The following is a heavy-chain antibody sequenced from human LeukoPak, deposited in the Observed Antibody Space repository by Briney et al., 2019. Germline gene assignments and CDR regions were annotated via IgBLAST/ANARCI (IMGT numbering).Heavy chain of an antibody. V-gene: IGHV5-10-1*01. CDR1: GYSFTSYW. J-gene: IGHJ4*02. D-gene: IGHD4-17*01. Sequence: GESLKISCKGSGYSFTSYWISWVRQMPGKGLEWMGRIDPSDSYTNYGPSFQGHVTISADKSISTAYLQWSSLKASDTAMYYCARGGDYGDYEVDYWGQGTLVTVSS. CDR2: IDPSDSYT. CDR3: ARGGDYGDYEVDY.